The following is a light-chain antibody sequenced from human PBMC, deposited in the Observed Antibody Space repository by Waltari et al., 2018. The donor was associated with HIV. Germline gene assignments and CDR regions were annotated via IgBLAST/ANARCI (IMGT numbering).Light chain of an antibody. CDR2: DVT. CDR1: SSDVGGYSF. J-gene: IGLJ3*02. Sequence: QSALTQPRSVSGSPGQSVTISCTGTSSDVGGYSFVSWYQQHPNKAPKLMIYDVTKRPSGVPDRFSGSKSGNTASLTISWLQAEDEADYYCCSYAGDPWVFGGGTKLTVL. V-gene: IGLV2-11*01. CDR3: CSYAGDPWV.